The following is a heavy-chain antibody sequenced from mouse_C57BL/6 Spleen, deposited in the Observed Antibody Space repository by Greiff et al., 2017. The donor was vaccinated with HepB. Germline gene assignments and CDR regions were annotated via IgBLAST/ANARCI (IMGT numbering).Heavy chain of an antibody. CDR3: GRGGAYGNCYAMDY. D-gene: IGHD2-1*01. CDR1: GYSITSGYY. J-gene: IGHJ4*01. V-gene: IGHV3-6*01. Sequence: DVQLQESGPGLVKPSPSLSLTCSVTGYSITSGYYWNLIRQFPGNKLEWMGYISYDGSNNYNPSLKNRISITRDTSKNPFFLKLNSVTTEDTAAYYCGRGGAYGNCYAMDYWGQGTSVTVSS. CDR2: ISYDGSN.